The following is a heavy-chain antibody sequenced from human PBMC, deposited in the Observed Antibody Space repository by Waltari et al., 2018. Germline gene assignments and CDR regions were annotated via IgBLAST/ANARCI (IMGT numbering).Heavy chain of an antibody. J-gene: IGHJ4*02. CDR3: ASTPRPGYFDY. D-gene: IGHD3-10*01. V-gene: IGHV4-59*01. Sequence: QVQLQESGPGLVKPSETLSLTCTVSGGPIRSYSWRWIRQPPGKGLEWIGYIYYSGSTNYNPSLKSRVTISVDTSKNQFSLKLSSVTAADTAVYYCASTPRPGYFDYWGQGTLVTVSS. CDR1: GGPIRSYS. CDR2: IYYSGST.